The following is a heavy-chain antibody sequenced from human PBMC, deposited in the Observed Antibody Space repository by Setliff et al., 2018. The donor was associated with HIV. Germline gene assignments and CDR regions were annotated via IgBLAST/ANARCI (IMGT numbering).Heavy chain of an antibody. J-gene: IGHJ5*02. CDR2: IWYDGSNK. V-gene: IGHV3-33*01. CDR1: GFTFSSYG. CDR3: VRDVLKFWSGSGALDL. D-gene: IGHD3-3*01. Sequence: GGSLRLSCAASGFTFSSYGMHWVRQAPGKGLEWVAVIWYDGSNKYYADSVKGRFTISRDNSKNTLYLQMNSLRAEDTAVYYCVRDVLKFWSGSGALDLWGPGTLVTVSS.